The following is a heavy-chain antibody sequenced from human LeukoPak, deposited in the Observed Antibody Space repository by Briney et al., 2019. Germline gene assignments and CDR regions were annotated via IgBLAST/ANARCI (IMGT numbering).Heavy chain of an antibody. J-gene: IGHJ1*01. CDR1: GGSISSYY. CDR2: INHSGST. D-gene: IGHD6-6*01. V-gene: IGHV4-34*01. CDR3: ARSNIAARVFRR. Sequence: KSSETLSLTCTVSGGSISSYYWSWIRQPPGKGLEWIGEINHSGSTNYNPSLKSRVTISVDTSKNQFSLKLSSVTAADTAVYYCARSNIAARVFRRWGQGTLVTVSS.